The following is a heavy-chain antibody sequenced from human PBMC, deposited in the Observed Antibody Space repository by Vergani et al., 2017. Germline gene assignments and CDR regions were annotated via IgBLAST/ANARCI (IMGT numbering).Heavy chain of an antibody. D-gene: IGHD1-26*01. CDR1: GGTFSSYA. V-gene: IGHV1-69*04. J-gene: IGHJ3*01. CDR3: ARETAGVGGAFDL. CDR2: IIPILGIA. Sequence: QVQLVQSGAEVKKPGSSVKVSCKASGGTFSSYAISWVRQAPGQGLEWMGRIIPILGIANYAQKFQGRVTITADKSTSTAYMELSSLRSEDTAVYYCARETAGVGGAFDLWGQGTMVTVSS.